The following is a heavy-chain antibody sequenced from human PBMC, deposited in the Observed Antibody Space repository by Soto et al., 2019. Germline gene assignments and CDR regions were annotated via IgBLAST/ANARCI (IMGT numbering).Heavy chain of an antibody. D-gene: IGHD6-6*01. CDR3: ARLLEYSSSSGGRYFDY. Sequence: SVKVSCKASGGTFSSYAISWVRQAPGQGLEWMGGIIPIFGTANYAQKFQGRVTITADESTSTAYMELSSLRSEDTAVYYCARLLEYSSSSGGRYFDYWGQGTLVTVPS. CDR2: IIPIFGTA. CDR1: GGTFSSYA. V-gene: IGHV1-69*13. J-gene: IGHJ4*02.